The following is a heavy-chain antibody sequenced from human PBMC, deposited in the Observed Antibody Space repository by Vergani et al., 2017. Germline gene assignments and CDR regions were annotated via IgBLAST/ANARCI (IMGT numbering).Heavy chain of an antibody. Sequence: EVQLVETGGGLIQPGGSLRLSCAASGFTVSSNYMSWVRQAPGKGLEWVSVIYSGGSTYYADSVKGRFTISRDNSKNTLYLQMNSLRAEDTAVYYCARGGYYYGSGTRFDYWGQGTLVTVSS. J-gene: IGHJ4*02. D-gene: IGHD3-10*01. CDR1: GFTVSSNY. V-gene: IGHV3-53*02. CDR3: ARGGYYYGSGTRFDY. CDR2: IYSGGST.